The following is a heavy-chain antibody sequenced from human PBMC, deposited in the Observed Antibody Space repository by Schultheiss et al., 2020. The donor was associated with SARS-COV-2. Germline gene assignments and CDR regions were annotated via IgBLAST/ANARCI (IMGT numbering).Heavy chain of an antibody. Sequence: ASVKVSCKASGYTFTGYYMHWVRQAPGQGLEWMGWINPNSGGTNYAQKFQGRVTITADESTSTAYMELSSLRSEDTAVYYCTTVWRIWGQGTMVTVSS. V-gene: IGHV1-2*02. CDR3: TTVWRI. J-gene: IGHJ3*02. CDR2: INPNSGGT. CDR1: GYTFTGYY.